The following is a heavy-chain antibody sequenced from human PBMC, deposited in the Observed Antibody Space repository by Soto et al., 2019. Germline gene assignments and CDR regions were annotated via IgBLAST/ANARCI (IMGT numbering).Heavy chain of an antibody. CDR2: IIPILGIS. J-gene: IGHJ4*02. Sequence: QVQLVQSGAEVKKPGSSVKVSCKASGGTFSSYTISWVRQAPGQGLEWMGRIIPILGISHYAQKFQGRATITAAKSTSTAYMELSSLRSEDTAVYYCARDSQTGYSGYDSRVQPNAYWGQGNLVTVSS. CDR1: GGTFSSYT. D-gene: IGHD5-12*01. V-gene: IGHV1-69*08. CDR3: ARDSQTGYSGYDSRVQPNAY.